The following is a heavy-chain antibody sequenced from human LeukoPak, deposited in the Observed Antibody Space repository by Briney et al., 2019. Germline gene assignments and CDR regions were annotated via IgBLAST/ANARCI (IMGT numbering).Heavy chain of an antibody. CDR2: ISGSSGII. CDR3: AREEGLVLDY. D-gene: IGHD2-8*02. J-gene: IGHJ4*02. Sequence: PGGSLRLSCAASGFTFSSYSMNWVRQAPGKGLEWVSFISGSSGIIHYADSVKGRFTISRDNAKNSLYLQMNSLRAEDTAVYYCAREEGLVLDYWGQGTLVTVSS. CDR1: GFTFSSYS. V-gene: IGHV3-48*04.